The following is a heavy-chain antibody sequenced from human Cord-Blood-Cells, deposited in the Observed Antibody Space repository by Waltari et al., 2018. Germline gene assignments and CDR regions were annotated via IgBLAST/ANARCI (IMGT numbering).Heavy chain of an antibody. J-gene: IGHJ4*02. CDR2: INAGNGNT. CDR3: ARGQRGPSPEY. D-gene: IGHD6-25*01. V-gene: IGHV1-3*01. Sequence: QVQLVQSGAEVKKPGASVKVSCKASGYTFTSYAMHWVRQAPGQRLEWMGWINAGNGNTKYSQKFQGRVNITRDTSSSTAYMELSSLRSEDTAVYCCARGQRGPSPEYWGQGTLVSVSS. CDR1: GYTFTSYA.